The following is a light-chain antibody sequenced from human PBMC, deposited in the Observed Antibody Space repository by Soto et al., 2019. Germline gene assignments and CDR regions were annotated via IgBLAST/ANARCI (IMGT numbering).Light chain of an antibody. CDR3: QKYYSAPET. CDR1: RGISSY. V-gene: IGKV1-27*01. CDR2: AAS. Sequence: DIQMTQSPSSLSASVGDRVTITCRASRGISSYLAWYQQKPGKVPKVLIYAASTLHSGVPSRFSGSGSGTEFTLTISNVQPEDVATYYCQKYYSAPETFGQGTKVEIK. J-gene: IGKJ1*01.